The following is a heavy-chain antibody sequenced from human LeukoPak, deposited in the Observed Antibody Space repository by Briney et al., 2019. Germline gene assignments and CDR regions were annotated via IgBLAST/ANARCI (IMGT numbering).Heavy chain of an antibody. J-gene: IGHJ6*03. CDR3: AQTSDYYYYYMDV. Sequence: PSETLSLTCTVSGGSISSYDWSWIRQPAGKGLEWIGRIYTSGSTNYNPSLKSRVTMSVDTSKNQFSLKLSSVTAADTAVYYCAQTSDYYYYYMDVWGEGTTVTISS. CDR1: GGSISSYD. CDR2: IYTSGST. V-gene: IGHV4-4*07.